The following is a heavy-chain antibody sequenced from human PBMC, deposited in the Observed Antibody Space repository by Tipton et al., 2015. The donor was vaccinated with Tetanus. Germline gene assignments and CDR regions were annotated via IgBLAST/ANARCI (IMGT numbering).Heavy chain of an antibody. D-gene: IGHD3-10*01. V-gene: IGHV3-23*01. CDR3: ARTSGYFRSGAYIDV. CDR2: ISASGDST. J-gene: IGHJ2*01. Sequence: SLRLSCAASGFTFSSYSMTWVRQSPGKGLEWVSAISASGDSTYYADFVKGRFIISRDTSKNTLYLQMNSLRAEDTAVYYCARTSGYFRSGAYIDVWGRGTLVTVSS. CDR1: GFTFSSYS.